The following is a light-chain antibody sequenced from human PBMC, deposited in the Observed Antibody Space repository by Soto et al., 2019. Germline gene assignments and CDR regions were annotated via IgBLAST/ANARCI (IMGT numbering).Light chain of an antibody. V-gene: IGLV2-14*02. J-gene: IGLJ3*02. CDR2: EGT. CDR3: AAWDDSLSGWV. CDR1: SSDVGSYNL. Sequence: QSVLTQPASVSASPGQSITIPCTGTSSDVGSYNLVSWFQQHPGKVPKLLIYEGTKRPSGLSDRFSGSKSGNTASLAISGLPSEDEADYYCAAWDDSLSGWVFGGGTKLTVL.